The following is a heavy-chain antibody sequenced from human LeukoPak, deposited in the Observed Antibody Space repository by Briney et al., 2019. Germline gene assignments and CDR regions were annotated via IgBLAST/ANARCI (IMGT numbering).Heavy chain of an antibody. Sequence: KTSETLSLTCTVSGGSISSYYWSWIRQPAGKGLEWIGRIYTSGSTNYNPSHKSRVTMSVDTSKNQFSLKLSSVTAADTAVYYCARDLGVVVVPAANILPAWGQGTLVTVSS. CDR2: IYTSGST. CDR1: GGSISSYY. D-gene: IGHD2-2*01. V-gene: IGHV4-4*07. J-gene: IGHJ5*02. CDR3: ARDLGVVVVPAANILPA.